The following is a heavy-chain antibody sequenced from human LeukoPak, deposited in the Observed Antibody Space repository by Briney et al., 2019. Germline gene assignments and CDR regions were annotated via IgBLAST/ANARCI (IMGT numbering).Heavy chain of an antibody. CDR2: INPNSGGT. V-gene: IGHV1-2*02. CDR1: GYTFTGYY. Sequence: ASVKVSCKASGYTFTGYYMHWVRQAPGQGLEWMGWINPNSGGTNYAQKFQGRVTMTRDTSISTAYMEPSRLRSDDTAVYYCARAIVVVPAANLNWFDPWGQGTLVTVSS. CDR3: ARAIVVVPAANLNWFDP. D-gene: IGHD2-2*01. J-gene: IGHJ5*02.